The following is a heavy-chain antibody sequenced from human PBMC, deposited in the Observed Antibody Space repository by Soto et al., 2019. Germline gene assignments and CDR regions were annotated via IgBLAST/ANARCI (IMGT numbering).Heavy chain of an antibody. D-gene: IGHD2-2*02. CDR3: ARNVVVPAAISIYYYYGMDV. V-gene: IGHV3-33*01. CDR2: IWYDGSNK. Sequence: PGGSLRLSCAASGFTFSSYGMHWVRQAPGKGLEWVAVIWYDGSNKYYADSVKGRFTISRDNSKNTLYLQMNSLRAEDTAVYYCARNVVVPAAISIYYYYGMDVWGQGTTVTVS. CDR1: GFTFSSYG. J-gene: IGHJ6*02.